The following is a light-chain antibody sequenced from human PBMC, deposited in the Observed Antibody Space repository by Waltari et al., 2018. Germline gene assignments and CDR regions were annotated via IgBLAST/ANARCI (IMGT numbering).Light chain of an antibody. CDR2: LDS. V-gene: IGLV3-21*04. Sequence: SYRLTQPPSVSVAPGKTARISCGGDNIGTKSVHWYQHRPGQAPGLVVYLDSDRPSGVSERFSGSNSGNTATLTIIRVEVGDEADYYCQVCGTSCDHPVFGGGTKLTVL. J-gene: IGLJ3*02. CDR1: NIGTKS. CDR3: QVCGTSCDHPV.